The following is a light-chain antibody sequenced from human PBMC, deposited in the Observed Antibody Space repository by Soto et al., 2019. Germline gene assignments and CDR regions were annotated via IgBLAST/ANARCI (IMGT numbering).Light chain of an antibody. CDR1: HGIGAT. Sequence: EVVMTQSPATLSASPGEGVTLSCRASHGIGATLAWYQHKPGQTPRLLIYDASSRATGIPDRFSGGGSGTDFTLTISRLEPEDFATYYCQQSFSPLSFGGGTPQLTFGGGTKVDIK. CDR3: QQSFSPLSFGGGTPQLT. V-gene: IGKV3D-20*02. J-gene: IGKJ4*01. CDR2: DAS.